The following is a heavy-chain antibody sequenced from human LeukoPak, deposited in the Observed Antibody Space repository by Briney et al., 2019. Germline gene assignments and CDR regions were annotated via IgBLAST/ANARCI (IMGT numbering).Heavy chain of an antibody. Sequence: ASVKVSCKASGYTFTMYQIHWVRQAPGQGLEWMGMINPSDGATTYAPGLQGRGTLIRDMYTNTVYMDMNSRRFEDTAVLFCASEQRGGMSGNLGGLFASYYTYYYMDVWGRGTTVTVSS. CDR1: GYTFTMYQ. J-gene: IGHJ6*03. D-gene: IGHD1-26*01. CDR3: ASEQRGGMSGNLGGLFASYYTYYYMDV. CDR2: INPSDGAT. V-gene: IGHV1-46*04.